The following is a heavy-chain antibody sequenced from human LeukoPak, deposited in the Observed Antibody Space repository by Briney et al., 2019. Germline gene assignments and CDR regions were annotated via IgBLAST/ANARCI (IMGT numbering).Heavy chain of an antibody. CDR2: ISGSGGST. CDR1: GFTFSSYA. Sequence: GGSLRLSCAASGFTFSSYAMSWVRQAPGKGLEWVSAISGSGGSTHYADSVKGRFTISGDNSKNTLYLQMNSLRAEDTAVYYCARRADRWLQLGQGFDYWGQGTLVTVSS. J-gene: IGHJ4*02. V-gene: IGHV3-23*01. D-gene: IGHD5-24*01. CDR3: ARRADRWLQLGQGFDY.